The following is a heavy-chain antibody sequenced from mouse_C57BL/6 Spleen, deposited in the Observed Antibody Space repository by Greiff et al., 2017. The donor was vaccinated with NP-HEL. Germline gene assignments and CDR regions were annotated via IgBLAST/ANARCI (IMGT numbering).Heavy chain of an antibody. Sequence: QVQLQQSGAELVKPGASVKISCKASGYAFSSYWMNWVKQRPGKGLEWIGQIYPGDGDTNYNGKFKGKATLTADKSSSTAYMQLSSLTSEDSAVYFCARVITTVVRYIDVWGTGTTVTVSS. CDR3: ARVITTVVRYIDV. V-gene: IGHV1-80*01. CDR2: IYPGDGDT. J-gene: IGHJ1*03. CDR1: GYAFSSYW. D-gene: IGHD1-1*01.